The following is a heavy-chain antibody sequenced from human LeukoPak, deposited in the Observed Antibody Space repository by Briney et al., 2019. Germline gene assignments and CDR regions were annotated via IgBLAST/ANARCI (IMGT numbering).Heavy chain of an antibody. Sequence: SETLSLTCTVSGGSIRSYYWSWIRQPPGKGLEWIGYIYYSGSTNYNPSLKSRVTISVDTSKNQFSLKLSSVTAADTAVYYCARGAPKPFDYWGQGTLVTVSS. CDR2: IYYSGST. V-gene: IGHV4-59*12. J-gene: IGHJ4*02. CDR1: GGSIRSYY. CDR3: ARGAPKPFDY.